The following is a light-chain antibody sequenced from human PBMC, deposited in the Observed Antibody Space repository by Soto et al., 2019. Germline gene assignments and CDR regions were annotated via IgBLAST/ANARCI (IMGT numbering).Light chain of an antibody. V-gene: IGLV2-8*01. J-gene: IGLJ2*01. CDR1: SSDVGAYSY. CDR3: SSYAGSNNFVV. Sequence: QSVLTQPPSASGSPGQSVTISCTGTSSDVGAYSYVSWYQQHPGKAPKLMTYEVSKRPSGVPDRFSGSKSGNTASLTVSGLQAEDEADYYCSSYAGSNNFVVFGGGTQLTVL. CDR2: EVS.